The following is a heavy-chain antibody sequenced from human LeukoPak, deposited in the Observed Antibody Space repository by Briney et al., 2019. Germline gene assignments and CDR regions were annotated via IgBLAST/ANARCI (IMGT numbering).Heavy chain of an antibody. CDR2: IYYSGST. V-gene: IGHV4-59*01. D-gene: IGHD3-10*01. CDR1: GGSISSYS. CDR3: ARVDSGGYQHFDH. J-gene: IGHJ4*02. Sequence: SETLSLTCTVSGGSISSYSWSWIRQPPGKGLECIGYIYYSGSTNYNPSLKSRVTISVDTSKNQFSLKLSSVTAADTAIYYCARVDSGGYQHFDHWGQGTLVTVSS.